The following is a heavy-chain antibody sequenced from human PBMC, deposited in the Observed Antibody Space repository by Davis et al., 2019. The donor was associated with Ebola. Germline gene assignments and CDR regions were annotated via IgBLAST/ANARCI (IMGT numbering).Heavy chain of an antibody. Sequence: AASVKVSCKASGGTFRGYGISWMRQAPGQGLEWMGGIIPIFGTKNYRQKFQGRVTMSADGSTNTAYMELNSLTFEDTAVYYCARSGQLVRNYYYYMDVWGTGTTVTVPS. CDR1: GGTFRGYG. J-gene: IGHJ6*03. CDR3: ARSGQLVRNYYYYMDV. CDR2: IIPIFGTK. D-gene: IGHD6-6*01. V-gene: IGHV1-69*13.